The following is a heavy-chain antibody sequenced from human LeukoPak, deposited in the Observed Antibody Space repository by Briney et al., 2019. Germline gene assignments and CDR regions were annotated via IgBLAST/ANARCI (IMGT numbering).Heavy chain of an antibody. V-gene: IGHV1-8*03. J-gene: IGHJ6*03. CDR2: MNPNSGNT. D-gene: IGHD1-26*01. Sequence: ASVTVSCKASGYTFTSYDINWVRQATGQGLEWMGWMNPNSGNTGYAQKFQGRVTITRNTSISTAYMELSSLRSEDTAVYYCARVSDREYYYYYYMDVWGKGTTVTVSS. CDR3: ARVSDREYYYYYYMDV. CDR1: GYTFTSYD.